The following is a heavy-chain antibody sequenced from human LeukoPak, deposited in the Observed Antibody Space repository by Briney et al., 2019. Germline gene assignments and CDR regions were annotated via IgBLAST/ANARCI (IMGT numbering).Heavy chain of an antibody. Sequence: SETLSLTCTVSGGSISSIIHYWGWIRQPPGKGLEWIGTIYYSGSTYYNVSLKSRVTISVDTSRNQFSLKLSSVTAADTAVYYCARHSRSVDYGSGSYTWDYWGQGTLVTVSS. J-gene: IGHJ4*02. CDR1: GGSISSIIHY. CDR3: ARHSRSVDYGSGSYTWDY. CDR2: IYYSGST. V-gene: IGHV4-39*01. D-gene: IGHD3-10*01.